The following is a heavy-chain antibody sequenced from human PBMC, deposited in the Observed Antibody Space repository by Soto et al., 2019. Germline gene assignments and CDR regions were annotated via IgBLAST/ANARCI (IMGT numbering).Heavy chain of an antibody. J-gene: IGHJ4*02. D-gene: IGHD2-15*01. CDR1: GFTFSSYW. V-gene: IGHV3-7*05. CDR2: IKQDGSEK. Sequence: GGSLRLSCAASGFTFSSYWMSWVRQAPWKGLEWVANIKQDGSEKYYVDSVKGRFTISRDNAKNSLYLQMNSLRAEDTAVYYCARLVVAATLVYFDYWGQGTLVTVSS. CDR3: ARLVVAATLVYFDY.